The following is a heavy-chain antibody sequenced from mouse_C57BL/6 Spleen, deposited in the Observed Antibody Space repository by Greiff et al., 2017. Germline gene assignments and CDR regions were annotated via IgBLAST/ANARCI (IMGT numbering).Heavy chain of an antibody. CDR3: AREDYSNYVAAY. D-gene: IGHD2-5*01. J-gene: IGHJ3*01. V-gene: IGHV1-4*01. Sequence: VHLVESGAELARPGASVKMSCKASGYTFTSYTMHWVKQRPGQGLEWIGYINPSSGYTKYNQKFKDKATLTADKSSSTAYMQLSSLTSEDSAVYYCAREDYSNYVAAYWGQGTLVTVSA. CDR2: INPSSGYT. CDR1: GYTFTSYT.